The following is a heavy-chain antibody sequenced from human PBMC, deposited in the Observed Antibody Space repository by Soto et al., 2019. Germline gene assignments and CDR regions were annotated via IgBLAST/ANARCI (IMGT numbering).Heavy chain of an antibody. D-gene: IGHD3-22*01. CDR3: ARQPYDSTGYYYGA. Sequence: QLQLQESGPGLVKPSETLSLTCTVSGGSFSSSTYYWGWIRQPPGKGLEWIGSMYSGGNTYYNPSLESRVTVSVDTSKNHFSLKLTSVTAADTAMYYCARQPYDSTGYYYGAWGQGTLVTVSS. V-gene: IGHV4-39*01. J-gene: IGHJ5*02. CDR1: GGSFSSSTYY. CDR2: MYSGGNT.